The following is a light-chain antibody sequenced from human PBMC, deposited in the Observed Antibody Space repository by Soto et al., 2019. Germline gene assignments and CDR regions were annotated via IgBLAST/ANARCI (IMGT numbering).Light chain of an antibody. CDR2: DGS. CDR3: QQRSNWPPMT. J-gene: IGKJ5*01. CDR1: HSVSGAY. Sequence: EIVLTQSPGTVSLSPGEGATLSCRASHSVSGAYLAWYQQKPGQDPRLLINDGSGRATGIPDRLSGSGSGTDFTLTISRLEDEDFAVYYCQQRSNWPPMTFGQGTRVEI. V-gene: IGKV3D-20*02.